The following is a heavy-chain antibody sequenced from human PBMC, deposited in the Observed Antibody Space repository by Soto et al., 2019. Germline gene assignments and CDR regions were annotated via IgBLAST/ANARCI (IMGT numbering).Heavy chain of an antibody. CDR3: AREPFYDFWISGMDV. D-gene: IGHD3-3*01. CDR2: IWYDGSNK. J-gene: IGHJ6*02. V-gene: IGHV3-33*01. CDR1: GFTFSSYG. Sequence: QVQLVESGGGVVQPGRSLRLSCAASGFTFSSYGMHWVRQAPGKGLEWVAVIWYDGSNKYYADSVKGRFTISRDNSKNTLYLQMTSLRAEDTAVYYCAREPFYDFWISGMDVWGQGTTVTVSS.